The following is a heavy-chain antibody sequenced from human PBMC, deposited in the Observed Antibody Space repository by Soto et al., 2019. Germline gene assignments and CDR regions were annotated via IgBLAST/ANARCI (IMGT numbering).Heavy chain of an antibody. Sequence: QVQLVQSGAEVKKPGASVKVSCKASGYTFTSYGISWVRQAPGQGLEWMGWISAYNGNTNYAQKLQGRVTMTTDTFTSTAYMELRSLRSDDTAVYYCARDPNRVYDFWSGYYYYGMDVWGQGTTVTVSS. CDR1: GYTFTSYG. V-gene: IGHV1-18*01. J-gene: IGHJ6*02. D-gene: IGHD3-3*01. CDR2: ISAYNGNT. CDR3: ARDPNRVYDFWSGYYYYGMDV.